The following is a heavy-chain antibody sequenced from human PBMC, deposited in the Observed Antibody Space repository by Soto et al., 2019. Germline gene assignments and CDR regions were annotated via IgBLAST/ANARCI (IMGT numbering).Heavy chain of an antibody. V-gene: IGHV4-31*03. J-gene: IGHJ6*02. Sequence: PSETLSLTCTVSGGSISSVGYYWSWIRQHPGKGLEWIGYIYYSGSTYYNPSLKSRVTISVDTSKNQFSLKLSSVTAADTAVYYCARDRYCISTSCYSYYYGMDVWGQGTTVTVSS. CDR3: ARDRYCISTSCYSYYYGMDV. D-gene: IGHD2-2*01. CDR1: GGSISSVGYY. CDR2: IYYSGST.